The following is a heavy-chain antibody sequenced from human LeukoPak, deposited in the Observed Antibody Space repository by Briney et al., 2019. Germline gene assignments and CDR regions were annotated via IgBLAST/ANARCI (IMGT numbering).Heavy chain of an antibody. V-gene: IGHV4-39*01. J-gene: IGHJ4*02. CDR2: IYYSGST. D-gene: IGHD1-26*01. CDR1: GGSISGSSYY. CDR3: ASLRERSYYARGFDY. Sequence: PSETLSLTCTVSGGSISGSSYYWGWIRQPPGKGLEWIGSIYYSGSTYYNPSLKSRVTISVDTSKNQFSLKLSSVTAADTAVYYCASLRERSYYARGFDYWGQGTLVTVSS.